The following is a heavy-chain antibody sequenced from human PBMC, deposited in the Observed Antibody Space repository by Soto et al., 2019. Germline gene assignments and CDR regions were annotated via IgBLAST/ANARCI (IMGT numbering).Heavy chain of an antibody. V-gene: IGHV4-59*08. CDR1: GGSISSYY. Sequence: SETLSLTCTVSGGSISSYYWSWIRQPPGKGLEWIGYIYYSGSTNYSPSLKGRVTISVDTSKNQFSLKLSSVTAADTAVYYCASRSGYSSSWSRVGWFDPWGQGTLVTVSS. CDR2: IYYSGST. CDR3: ASRSGYSSSWSRVGWFDP. J-gene: IGHJ5*02. D-gene: IGHD6-13*01.